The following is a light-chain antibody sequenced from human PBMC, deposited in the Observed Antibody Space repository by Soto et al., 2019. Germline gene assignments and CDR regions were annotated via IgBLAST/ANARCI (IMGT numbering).Light chain of an antibody. V-gene: IGLV2-14*03. CDR3: SSSTSTYSLV. CDR2: DVN. Sequence: QAALTQPASVSGSPGQSVTISCTGTIYDIGAYDYVAWYQQRPGSAPQRIIYDVNNRPSGTSHRFSGSKSAHTAYLTISRLQRDDEATYHSSSSTSTYSLVFGTGTKVTVL. CDR1: IYDIGAYDY. J-gene: IGLJ1*01.